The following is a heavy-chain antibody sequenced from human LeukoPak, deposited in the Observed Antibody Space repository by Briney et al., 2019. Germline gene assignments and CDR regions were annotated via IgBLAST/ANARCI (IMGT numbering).Heavy chain of an antibody. D-gene: IGHD3-10*01. CDR2: IYSGGTT. CDR3: ARDLRSYAMAI. Sequence: GGSLRLSFAASGLTVSSNYLTWVRQAPGKGLEWVSSIYSGGTTHYADSVKGRFTISRDHSKSTVYLQMNSLRAEDTAVYYCARDLRSYAMAIWGQGITVTVSS. CDR1: GLTVSSNY. J-gene: IGHJ6*02. V-gene: IGHV3-53*01.